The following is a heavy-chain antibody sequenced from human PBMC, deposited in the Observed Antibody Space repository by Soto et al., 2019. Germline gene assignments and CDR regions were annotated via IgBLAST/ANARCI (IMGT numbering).Heavy chain of an antibody. J-gene: IGHJ5*02. CDR1: GGSIGSTNW. V-gene: IGHV4-4*02. CDR3: ARDLESRYGGQNWFDA. CDR2: IYYSGST. D-gene: IGHD3-10*01. Sequence: PSEPLSLTCAVSGGSIGSTNWWSWVRQPPGKGQEWIGEIYYSGSTNYNPSLKRRVTILLNKAKNQFSLKLSSVTAADPAVYASARDLESRYGGQNWFDAWGQGGVVXVSS.